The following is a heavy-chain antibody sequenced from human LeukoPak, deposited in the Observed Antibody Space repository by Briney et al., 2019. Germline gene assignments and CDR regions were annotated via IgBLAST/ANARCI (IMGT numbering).Heavy chain of an antibody. J-gene: IGHJ3*02. CDR3: ARDEVMSVWGSYRYNAFDI. CDR2: IIPIFGTA. Sequence: SVKVSCKASGGTFSSYAISWVRQAPGQGLEWMGGIIPIFGTANYAQKFQGRVTITADESTSTAYMELSSLRSEDTAVYYCARDEVMSVWGSYRYNAFDIWGQRTMVTVSS. D-gene: IGHD3-16*02. V-gene: IGHV1-69*13. CDR1: GGTFSSYA.